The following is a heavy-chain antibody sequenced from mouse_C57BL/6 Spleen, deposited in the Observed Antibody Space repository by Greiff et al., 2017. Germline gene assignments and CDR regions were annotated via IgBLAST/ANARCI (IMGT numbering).Heavy chain of an antibody. CDR3: ARGRDYDGFDY. Sequence: QVQLQQSGAELVKPGASVKISCKASGYAFSSYWMNWVKQRPGKGLEWIGQIYPGDGDTNYNGKFKGKATLTADKSSSTAYMQLSSLTSEDSAVYFCARGRDYDGFDYWGQGTTLTVSS. CDR2: IYPGDGDT. CDR1: GYAFSSYW. V-gene: IGHV1-80*01. D-gene: IGHD2-4*01. J-gene: IGHJ2*01.